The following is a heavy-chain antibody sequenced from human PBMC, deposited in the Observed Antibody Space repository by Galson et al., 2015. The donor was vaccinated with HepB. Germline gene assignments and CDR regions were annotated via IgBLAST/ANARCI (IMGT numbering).Heavy chain of an antibody. Sequence: SLRLSCAASGFIFNGYSMNWVRQAPGKGLEWVASVTSNSVYTYYADSVKGRFTISRDNAKNTLSLQMNSLGAEDTGVYYCARASYCSSSSCYLGYWGQGALVTVSS. D-gene: IGHD2-2*01. V-gene: IGHV3-21*01. CDR1: GFIFNGYS. J-gene: IGHJ4*02. CDR3: ARASYCSSSSCYLGY. CDR2: VTSNSVYT.